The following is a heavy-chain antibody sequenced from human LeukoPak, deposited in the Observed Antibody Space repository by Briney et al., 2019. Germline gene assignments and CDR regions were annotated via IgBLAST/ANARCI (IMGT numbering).Heavy chain of an antibody. CDR2: INHSGST. CDR1: GGSFSGYY. CDR3: ARRVPYYYGSGSYSLYFDY. V-gene: IGHV4-34*01. D-gene: IGHD3-10*01. Sequence: PSETLSLTCAVYGGSFSGYYWSWIRPPPGKGLDGIGEINHSGSTNYNPSLKSRVTISVDTSKNQFSLKLSSVTAADTAVYYCARRVPYYYGSGSYSLYFDYWGQGILVTVSS. J-gene: IGHJ4*02.